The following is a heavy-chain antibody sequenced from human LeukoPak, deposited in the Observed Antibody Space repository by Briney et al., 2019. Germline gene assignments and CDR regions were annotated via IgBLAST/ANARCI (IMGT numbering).Heavy chain of an antibody. D-gene: IGHD3-10*01. J-gene: IGHJ6*03. CDR1: GASISGSGYY. CDR2: IYTSGST. CDR3: ARDSWDYGSGSYYNWGYYYYYYMDV. V-gene: IGHV4-39*07. Sequence: SETLSLTCTVSGASISGSGYYWGWIRQPPGKGLEWIGRIYTSGSTNYNPSLKGRVTMSVDTSKNQFSLKLSSVTAADTAVYYCARDSWDYGSGSYYNWGYYYYYYMDVWGKGTTVTISS.